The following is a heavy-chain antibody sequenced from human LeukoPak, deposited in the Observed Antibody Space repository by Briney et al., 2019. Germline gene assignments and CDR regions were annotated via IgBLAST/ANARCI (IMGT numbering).Heavy chain of an antibody. J-gene: IGHJ4*02. Sequence: PGGSLRLSCAASGSIFSSYWMSWVRQAPGKGLEWVANIKQDGSEKYYVDSVKGRFTISRDNAKNSLYLEMNSLRAEDTAVYYCARDIGDSSGYYGSYFDYWGQGTLVTVSS. CDR2: IKQDGSEK. CDR1: GSIFSSYW. CDR3: ARDIGDSSGYYGSYFDY. V-gene: IGHV3-7*01. D-gene: IGHD3-22*01.